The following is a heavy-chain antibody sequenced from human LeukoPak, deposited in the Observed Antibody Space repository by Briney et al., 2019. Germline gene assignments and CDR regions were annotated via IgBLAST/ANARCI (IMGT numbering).Heavy chain of an antibody. V-gene: IGHV1-2*02. Sequence: ASVKVPCKASGYSFTGYYIHWMRQAPGQGLEWMGWLNPNSGGTNYAQKFQGRVTMTRDTSITTAYMELSSLTSDDTAVYYCARDRSGSQSNYFDYWGRGTLVTVSS. J-gene: IGHJ4*02. D-gene: IGHD1-26*01. CDR3: ARDRSGSQSNYFDY. CDR2: LNPNSGGT. CDR1: GYSFTGYY.